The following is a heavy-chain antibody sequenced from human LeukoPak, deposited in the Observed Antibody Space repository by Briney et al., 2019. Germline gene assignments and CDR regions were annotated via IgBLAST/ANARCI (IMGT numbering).Heavy chain of an antibody. Sequence: SETLSLTCTVSGASISTSYWYWIRQRPGKGLEWIGYIHYSGDINYNPSLKSRVTISAYTSKNQLSLKLSSVTAADTAVYYCARVGCSGGSCYPDYWGQGTLVTVSS. CDR2: IHYSGDI. CDR1: GASISTSY. D-gene: IGHD2-15*01. V-gene: IGHV4-59*01. CDR3: ARVGCSGGSCYPDY. J-gene: IGHJ4*02.